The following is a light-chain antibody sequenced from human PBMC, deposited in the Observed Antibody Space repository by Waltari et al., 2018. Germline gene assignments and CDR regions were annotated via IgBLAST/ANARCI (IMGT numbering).Light chain of an antibody. CDR3: TSQALDGVVL. CDR2: DVT. V-gene: IGLV2-14*03. CDR1: GSAIDDSDF. Sequence: QSALTQPASVSGSPGQSITISCTGIGSAIDDSDFVSWYQHQPGKAPRVIIYDVTNRPYGISHSFSASKSANTASLTISGLQPEDEGDYYCTSQALDGVVLFGGGTQVTV. J-gene: IGLJ3*02.